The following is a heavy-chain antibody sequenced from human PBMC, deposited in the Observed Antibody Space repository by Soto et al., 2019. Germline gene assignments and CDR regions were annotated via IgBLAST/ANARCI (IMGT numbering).Heavy chain of an antibody. V-gene: IGHV1-2*02. CDR2: INPNSGGT. D-gene: IGHD3-10*01. J-gene: IGHJ3*02. CDR1: GYTFTGYY. CDR3: ASREGLLDAFDI. Sequence: ASVKVSCKASGYTFTGYYMHWVRQAPGQGLEWMGWINPNSGGTNYAQKVQGRVTMTRDTSISTAYMELSRLRSDDTAVYYCASREGLLDAFDIWGQGTMVTVSS.